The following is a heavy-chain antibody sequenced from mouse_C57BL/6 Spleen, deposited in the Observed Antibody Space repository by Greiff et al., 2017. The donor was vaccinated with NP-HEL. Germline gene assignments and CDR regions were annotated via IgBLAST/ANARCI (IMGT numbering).Heavy chain of an antibody. V-gene: IGHV1-85*01. CDR1: GYTFTSYD. Sequence: QVQLQQPGPELVKPGASVKLSCKASGYTFTSYDINWVKQRPGQGLEWIGWIYPRDGSTKYNEKFKGKATLTVDTSSSTAYMELHSLTSEDSAVYFCARSSNYYGSSYWFAYWGQGTLVTVSA. J-gene: IGHJ3*01. CDR3: ARSSNYYGSSYWFAY. D-gene: IGHD1-1*01. CDR2: IYPRDGST.